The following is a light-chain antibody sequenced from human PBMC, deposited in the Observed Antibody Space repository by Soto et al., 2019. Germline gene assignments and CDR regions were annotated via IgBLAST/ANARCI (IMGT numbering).Light chain of an antibody. CDR1: QSIGDT. J-gene: IGKJ1*01. CDR3: QHYYNWPRT. CDR2: GAS. V-gene: IGKV3-15*01. Sequence: EIVMTQSPATLSVSPGGRATLSCRASQSIGDTLAWYQHKPGQPPRLLIYGASTRATGIPGRFSGSGSGTEFTLTISSLQSEDFAVYYCQHYYNWPRTFGQGTKVDIK.